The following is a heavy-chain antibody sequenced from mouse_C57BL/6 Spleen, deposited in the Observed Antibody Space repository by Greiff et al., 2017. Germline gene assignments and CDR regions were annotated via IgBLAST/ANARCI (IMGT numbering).Heavy chain of an antibody. Sequence: VQLKQSGPELVKPGASVKIPCKASGYTFTDYNMDWVKQSHGKSLEWIGDINPNNGGTTYNQKFKGKATLTVDKSSSTVYMELRSLTSEATAVYVCARKEFCDYDRAWFAYWGQGTLVTVSA. D-gene: IGHD2-4*01. CDR3: ARKEFCDYDRAWFAY. V-gene: IGHV1-18*01. CDR2: INPNNGGT. CDR1: GYTFTDYN. J-gene: IGHJ3*01.